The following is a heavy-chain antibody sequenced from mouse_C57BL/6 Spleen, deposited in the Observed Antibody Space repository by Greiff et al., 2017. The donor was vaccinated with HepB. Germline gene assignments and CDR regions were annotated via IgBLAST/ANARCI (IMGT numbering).Heavy chain of an antibody. CDR3: TTGLRYFDY. V-gene: IGHV14-4*01. D-gene: IGHD3-1*01. CDR2: IDPENGDT. J-gene: IGHJ2*01. Sequence: EVQLQQSGAELVRPGASVKLSCTASGFNIKDDYMHWVKQRPEQGLEWIGWIDPENGDTEYASKFQGKATITADTSSNTAYLQLSSLTSEDTAVYYCTTGLRYFDYWGQGTTLTVSS. CDR1: GFNIKDDY.